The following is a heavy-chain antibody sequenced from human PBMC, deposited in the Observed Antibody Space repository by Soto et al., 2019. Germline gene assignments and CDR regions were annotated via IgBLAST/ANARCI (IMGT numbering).Heavy chain of an antibody. CDR3: ARDSYCSGGSCYSGYFDY. Sequence: QVQLVQSGAEVKKPGASVKVSCKASGYTFTSYGISWVRQAPGQGLEWMGWISAYNGNTNYAQKLQGRVTMTTDTATSTAYMELRSLRSDDTPVYYCARDSYCSGGSCYSGYFDYWGQGTLVTVSS. CDR2: ISAYNGNT. CDR1: GYTFTSYG. V-gene: IGHV1-18*01. J-gene: IGHJ4*02. D-gene: IGHD2-15*01.